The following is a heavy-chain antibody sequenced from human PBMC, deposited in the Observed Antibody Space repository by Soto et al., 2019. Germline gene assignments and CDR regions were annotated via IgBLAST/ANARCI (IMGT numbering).Heavy chain of an antibody. V-gene: IGHV4-39*01. J-gene: IGHJ6*02. Sequence: SETLSLTCTVSGGSISSSSYYWGWIRQPPGKGLEWIGSIYYSGSTYYNPSLKSRVTISVDTSKNQFSLKLSSVTAADTAVYYCTSCCSGGSCSYYATDVWGQGPTVTVSS. CDR2: IYYSGST. CDR1: GGSISSSSYY. D-gene: IGHD2-15*01. CDR3: TSCCSGGSCSYYATDV.